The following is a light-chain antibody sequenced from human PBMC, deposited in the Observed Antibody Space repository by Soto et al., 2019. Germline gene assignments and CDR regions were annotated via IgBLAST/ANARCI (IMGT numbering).Light chain of an antibody. V-gene: IGKV1-33*01. CDR3: QQYENLPT. CDR2: DAS. J-gene: IGKJ5*01. Sequence: DIQMTQSPSSLSASVGDRVTITCQASQDISNYLNWYQQKPGKATKLLIYDASNLETGVPSSFSGSGSGTDFTFTISSLQPEDIATYYCQQYENLPTVGQGKLMEIK. CDR1: QDISNY.